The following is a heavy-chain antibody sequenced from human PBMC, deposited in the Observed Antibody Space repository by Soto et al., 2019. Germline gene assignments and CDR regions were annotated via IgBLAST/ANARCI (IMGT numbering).Heavy chain of an antibody. CDR3: AKVGHYGMGKYYVPQHYYDQ. J-gene: IGHJ4*02. CDR2: ISWNSGTI. V-gene: IGHV3-9*01. CDR1: GFTFENYA. Sequence: EVQLVESGGGVVQPGMSLRLSCAASGFTFENYAIHWVRQVPGKGLEWVAHISWNSGTIRYADSVKGRFTISRDNAKTSVYLQMDSLRPEDTALYFCAKVGHYGMGKYYVPQHYYDQWGLGTLVIVSA. D-gene: IGHD3-10*01.